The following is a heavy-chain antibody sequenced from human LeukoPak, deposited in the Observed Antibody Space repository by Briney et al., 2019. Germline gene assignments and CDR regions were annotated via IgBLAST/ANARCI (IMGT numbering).Heavy chain of an antibody. D-gene: IGHD3-10*01. Sequence: PGGSLRLSCAASGFTFGSFSMHWVRLAPGKGQEWVAFIRYDGSNKYYADSVKGRFTISRDNSKNTLYLQMNSLRAEDTAVYYCARGGYYGSGSYSRYPFDYWGQGTLVTVSS. CDR2: IRYDGSNK. CDR3: ARGGYYGSGSYSRYPFDY. J-gene: IGHJ4*02. V-gene: IGHV3-30*02. CDR1: GFTFGSFS.